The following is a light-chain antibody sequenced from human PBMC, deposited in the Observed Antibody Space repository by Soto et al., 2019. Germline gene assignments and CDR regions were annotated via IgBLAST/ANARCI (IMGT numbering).Light chain of an antibody. V-gene: IGLV1-40*01. Sequence: QSVLTQPPSVSGARGQRVTISCTGSSSNIGAGYDVHWYQQLPGTAPKLLIYANDNRPSGVPDRFSGSKSGTSASLAITGLRAEDEADYYCQSSASSPSAIFVFGTGTKLTVL. CDR2: AND. CDR1: SSNIGAGYD. J-gene: IGLJ1*01. CDR3: QSSASSPSAIFV.